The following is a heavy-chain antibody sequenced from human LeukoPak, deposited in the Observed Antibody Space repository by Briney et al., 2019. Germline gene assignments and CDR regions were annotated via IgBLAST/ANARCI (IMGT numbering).Heavy chain of an antibody. Sequence: SETLSLTCTVSGGSISSGGYYWSWIRQPPGKGLEWIGYIYHSGSTYYNPSLKSRVTISVDRSKNQFSLKLSSVTAADTAVYYCARIRSGSYYNFDYWGQGTLVTVSS. CDR1: GGSISSGGYY. J-gene: IGHJ4*02. CDR2: IYHSGST. CDR3: ARIRSGSYYNFDY. D-gene: IGHD3-10*01. V-gene: IGHV4-30-2*01.